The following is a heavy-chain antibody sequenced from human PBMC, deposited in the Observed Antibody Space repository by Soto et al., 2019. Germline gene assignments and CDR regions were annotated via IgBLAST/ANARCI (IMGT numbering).Heavy chain of an antibody. D-gene: IGHD3-3*01. V-gene: IGHV4-34*01. J-gene: IGHJ5*02. CDR1: GGSFSGYY. CDR2: INHSGST. CDR3: ARDNPFDYDFWSGYYRGGNWFDP. Sequence: PSETLSLTCAVYGGSFSGYYWTWIRQPPGTGLEWIGEINHSGSTNYNPSLKSRVTISVDTSKNQFSLKLSSVTAADTAVYYCARDNPFDYDFWSGYYRGGNWFDPWGQGTLVTVSS.